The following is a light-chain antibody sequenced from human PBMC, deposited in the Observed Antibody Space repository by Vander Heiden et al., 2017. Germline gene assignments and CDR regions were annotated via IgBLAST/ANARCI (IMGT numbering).Light chain of an antibody. CDR1: QSISSY. CDR3: QHRDSTPIT. CDR2: AAS. Sequence: DIQMTQSPSPLSASVGDRVTITCRASQSISSYLNWYQQKPGKAPKLLIYAASSLQSGVPSRFSGSGSGTDFTLTISRLQPEDFATYYCQHRDSTPITFGGGTKVEIK. J-gene: IGKJ4*01. V-gene: IGKV1-39*01.